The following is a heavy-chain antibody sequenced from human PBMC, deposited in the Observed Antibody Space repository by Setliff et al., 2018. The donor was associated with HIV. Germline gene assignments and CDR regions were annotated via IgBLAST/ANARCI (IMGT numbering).Heavy chain of an antibody. J-gene: IGHJ6*03. CDR2: ISAYNGNT. CDR1: GYTFTSYG. D-gene: IGHD2-15*01. V-gene: IGHV1-18*01. Sequence: ASVKVSCKASGYTFTSYGISWVRQAPGQGLEWMGWISAYNGNTNYAQRLQGRVTMTTDTSTSTAYMELRSLRSDDTAVYYCARVAGGDIVVVVAATPYYYYMDVWGKGTTVTVSS. CDR3: ARVAGGDIVVVVAATPYYYYMDV.